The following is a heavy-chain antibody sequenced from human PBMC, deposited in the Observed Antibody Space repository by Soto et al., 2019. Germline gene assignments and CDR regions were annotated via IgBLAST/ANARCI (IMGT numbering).Heavy chain of an antibody. J-gene: IGHJ6*02. CDR1: GGTFISYA. D-gene: IGHD3-3*01. CDR3: AAAVWRGYSEYYYGMDV. V-gene: IGHV1-69*01. Sequence: QVQLVQSGAEVRKPGSSLPVSCKAFGGTFISYAFSWVRQAPGQGLEWMGGTIPIFSTTHYAQNFQGRVTITADGSTSTAYMELSSLRSEDTAVYYCAAAVWRGYSEYYYGMDVWGLGTTVTVSS. CDR2: TIPIFSTT.